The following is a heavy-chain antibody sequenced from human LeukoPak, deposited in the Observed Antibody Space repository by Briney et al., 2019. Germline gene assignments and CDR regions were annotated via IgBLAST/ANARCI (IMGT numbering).Heavy chain of an antibody. J-gene: IGHJ3*01. CDR1: GFAVSSNY. D-gene: IGHD1-26*01. Sequence: GGSLRLSCAASGFAVSSNYMSWVRQAPGKGLEWVSIIYSGGSTSYADSVKGRFTISRDNSKNTLYLQMNGLRAEDTAVYFCARDALTPSGXPYEVWGQGTMVTVSS. CDR3: ARDALTPSGXPYEV. CDR2: IYSGGST. V-gene: IGHV3-53*01.